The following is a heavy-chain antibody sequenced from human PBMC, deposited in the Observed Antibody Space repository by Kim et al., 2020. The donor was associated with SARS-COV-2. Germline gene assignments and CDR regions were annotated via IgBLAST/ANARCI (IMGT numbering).Heavy chain of an antibody. D-gene: IGHD3-22*01. V-gene: IGHV4-39*01. CDR1: GDSISSAHYF. J-gene: IGHJ4*02. CDR3: ARALANGFDTTGYYFNY. CDR2: IYYSGST. Sequence: SETLSLTCTVSGDSISSAHYFWGWIHQPPGKGLEWIGSIYYSGSTYYNPSLKSRVTISLDTSKNQFSLKLRSVTAADTAVYYCARALANGFDTTGYYFNYWGQGTLATVSS.